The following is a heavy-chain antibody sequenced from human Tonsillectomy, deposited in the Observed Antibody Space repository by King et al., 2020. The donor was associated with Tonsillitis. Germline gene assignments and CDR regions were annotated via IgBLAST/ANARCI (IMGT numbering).Heavy chain of an antibody. D-gene: IGHD3-22*01. Sequence: QLVQSGPEVKKPGTSVKVSCKSSGFTFTSSAMQWVRQARGQRLEWIGWIVVGSGNTNYAQKFQERVTITRDMSTSTAYMELSSLRSADTAVYYCAADLGLTGSSGYYLWGQGTLVTVSS. J-gene: IGHJ5*02. CDR2: IVVGSGNT. CDR1: GFTFTSSA. V-gene: IGHV1-58*02. CDR3: AADLGLTGSSGYYL.